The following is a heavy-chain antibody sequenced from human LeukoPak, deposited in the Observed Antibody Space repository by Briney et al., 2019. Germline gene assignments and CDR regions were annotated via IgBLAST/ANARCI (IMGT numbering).Heavy chain of an antibody. CDR1: GGSISDYY. D-gene: IGHD6-19*01. CDR3: ARELSTGWPRFDS. CDR2: IYSSGST. V-gene: IGHV4-4*07. J-gene: IGHJ4*02. Sequence: SETLSLTCTVSGGSISDYYWSWIRQPGGKGLEWIGRIYSSGSTNYNPSLKSRVTMSADKSKSQFSLKLSSVTAADTAVYYCARELSTGWPRFDSWGQGTLVTVSS.